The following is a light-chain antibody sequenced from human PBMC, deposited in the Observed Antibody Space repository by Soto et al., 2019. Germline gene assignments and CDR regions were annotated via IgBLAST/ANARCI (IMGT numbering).Light chain of an antibody. J-gene: IGKJ5*01. CDR2: AAS. Sequence: DIQMTQSPSSVSASVGDRVTITCRASQGISSWLAWYQQKPGNAPKLLIYAASSLQSGVPSRFSGSGSGTDFTMNTSSLQPEDFSTVYCHHAHSFPITFGQGTRLEIK. CDR1: QGISSW. CDR3: HHAHSFPIT. V-gene: IGKV1-12*01.